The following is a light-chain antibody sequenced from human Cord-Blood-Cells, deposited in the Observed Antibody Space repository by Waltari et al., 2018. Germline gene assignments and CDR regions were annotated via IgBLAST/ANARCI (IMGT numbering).Light chain of an antibody. J-gene: IGKJ3*01. Sequence: VIWMTHSPSLLSASTGARVTTSCRWSQGISSYLDWYQQKPGKAPELLNYAASTLQSGVPSRFSGRGSGTDFTLTISCLQSEDFATYYCQQYYSFPFTFGPGTKVDIK. CDR2: AAS. CDR3: QQYYSFPFT. V-gene: IGKV1D-8*01. CDR1: QGISSY.